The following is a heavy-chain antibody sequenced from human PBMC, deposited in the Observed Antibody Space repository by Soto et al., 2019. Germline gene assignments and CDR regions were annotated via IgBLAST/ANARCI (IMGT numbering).Heavy chain of an antibody. CDR3: ARVNAAAQYSGYDFMDY. J-gene: IGHJ4*02. CDR2: IYDSGST. V-gene: IGHV4-59*01. D-gene: IGHD5-12*01. Sequence: SETLSLTCTVSGGSIRNYYWSWIRQPPGKGLECIGYIYDSGSTNYNPSLKSRVIISIDTSNNQFSLKLSSVTAADTAVYYCARVNAAAQYSGYDFMDYWGLGTLVTVSS. CDR1: GGSIRNYY.